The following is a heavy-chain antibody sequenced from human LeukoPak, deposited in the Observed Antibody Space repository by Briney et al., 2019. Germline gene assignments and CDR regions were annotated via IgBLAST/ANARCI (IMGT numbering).Heavy chain of an antibody. J-gene: IGHJ5*02. CDR1: GYTFTSYG. D-gene: IGHD2-15*01. Sequence: ASVKVSCKASGYTFTSYGISWVRQAPGQGLEWMGWISAYNGNTNYAQKLQGRVTMTTDTSTSTAYMELRSLRSDDTAVYYCARDLGYWRGGKFDRCFGPCGKGTLVTV. V-gene: IGHV1-18*01. CDR2: ISAYNGNT. CDR3: ARDLGYWRGGKFDRCFGP.